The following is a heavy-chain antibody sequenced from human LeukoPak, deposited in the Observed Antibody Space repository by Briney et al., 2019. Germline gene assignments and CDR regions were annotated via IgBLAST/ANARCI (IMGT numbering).Heavy chain of an antibody. CDR1: GASIRSGDYY. CDR3: ARHVSLSTAPPRIWFDP. V-gene: IGHV4-30-4*01. D-gene: IGHD2/OR15-2a*01. J-gene: IGHJ5*02. CDR2: IYDSGST. Sequence: SETLSLTCTVSGASIRSGDYYWSWIRQPPGKGLEWIGYIYDSGSTYYNPSLKSRITISVDTSKNQFSLKLTSVTAADTAVYYCARHVSLSTAPPRIWFDPWGQGTLVTVSS.